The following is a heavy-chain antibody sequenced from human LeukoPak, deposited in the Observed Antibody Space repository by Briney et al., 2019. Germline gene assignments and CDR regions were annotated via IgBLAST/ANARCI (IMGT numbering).Heavy chain of an antibody. Sequence: GGSLRLSCAASGFTFSSYAMSWVRQAPGKGLDWVSVISGGGGTRYYADSVKGRFTISRDNSKNTLYLQMNSLRAEDTAVYYCAKGRGVVIIDYFDYWGQGTLVTVSS. D-gene: IGHD3-3*01. CDR1: GFTFSSYA. V-gene: IGHV3-23*01. CDR2: ISGGGGTR. CDR3: AKGRGVVIIDYFDY. J-gene: IGHJ4*02.